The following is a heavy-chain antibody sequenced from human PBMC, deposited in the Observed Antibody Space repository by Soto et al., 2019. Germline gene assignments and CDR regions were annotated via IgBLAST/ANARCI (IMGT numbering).Heavy chain of an antibody. J-gene: IGHJ5*02. V-gene: IGHV1-2*02. Sequence: QVQLVQSGAEVKKPGSSVKVSCKASGGTFSSYAISWVRQAPGQGLEWMGGIIPNSGGTNYAQKFQGRVTMTRDTPISTAYMELSRLRSDDTAVYYCARSPPGDSKTNWFDPWGQGTLVTVSS. D-gene: IGHD4-4*01. CDR3: ARSPPGDSKTNWFDP. CDR2: IIPNSGGT. CDR1: GGTFSSYA.